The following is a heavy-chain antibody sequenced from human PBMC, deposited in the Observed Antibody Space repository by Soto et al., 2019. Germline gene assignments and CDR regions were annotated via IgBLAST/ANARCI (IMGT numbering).Heavy chain of an antibody. CDR2: IYYSGNT. J-gene: IGHJ5*02. V-gene: IGHV4-31*03. CDR3: ARDPTP. Sequence: QVQLQESGPGLVKPSQTLSLTCTVSGGSISSGGHHWSWVRQHPGKGLEWIGYIYYSGNTYYNPSLKSRVTISVDTSKNQFSLKLSSVTAADTAVYYCARDPTPWGQGTLVTVSS. CDR1: GGSISSGGHH.